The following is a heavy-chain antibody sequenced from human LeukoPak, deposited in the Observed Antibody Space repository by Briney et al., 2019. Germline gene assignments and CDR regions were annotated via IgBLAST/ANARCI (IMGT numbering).Heavy chain of an antibody. CDR1: RFTFSNYW. J-gene: IGHJ4*02. CDR2: INQDGSKK. D-gene: IGHD2-21*02. CDR3: AKWGPHCVGDYCPALDS. V-gene: IGHV3-7*01. Sequence: PGGSLRHSCVASRFTFSNYWMSWVRQAPGKGLEWVANINQDGSKKVYADSMKGRFTISRDNAKESLYLQLNSLRADDTAVYYCAKWGPHCVGDYCPALDSWGQGTLVTVSS.